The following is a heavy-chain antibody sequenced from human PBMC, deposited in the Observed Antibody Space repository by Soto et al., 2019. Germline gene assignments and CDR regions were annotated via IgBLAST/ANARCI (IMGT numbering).Heavy chain of an antibody. CDR2: ISPYTGNT. Sequence: QVQLVQSGDEVKKPGASVKVSCKASGYIFVNYGIAWVRQAPGQGLEWMGWISPYTGNTHSATKVQGRLTMTTDTSPSPAYMDLASLTSDDTAVYYCVMVDNYVTPTPQDVWREGTTVTVSS. J-gene: IGHJ6*04. CDR3: VMVDNYVTPTPQDV. CDR1: GYIFVNYG. D-gene: IGHD3-16*01. V-gene: IGHV1-18*01.